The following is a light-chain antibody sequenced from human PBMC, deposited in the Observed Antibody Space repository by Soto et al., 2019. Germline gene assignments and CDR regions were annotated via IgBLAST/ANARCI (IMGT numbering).Light chain of an antibody. J-gene: IGKJ1*01. CDR1: QSVSSSY. Sequence: NVLTMSPGTLSSTQRERATLSCRASQSVSSSYLAWYQQKPGQAPRLLIYDASVRATGIPARFSGSGSGTDFTLTISRLQPEDIAMYYCQQSSNWPPWTFGRGTKVDIK. CDR2: DAS. V-gene: IGKV3D-20*02. CDR3: QQSSNWPPWT.